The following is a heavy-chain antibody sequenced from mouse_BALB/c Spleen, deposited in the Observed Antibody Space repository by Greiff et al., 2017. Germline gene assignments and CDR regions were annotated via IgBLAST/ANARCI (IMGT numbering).Heavy chain of an antibody. D-gene: IGHD2-10*01. V-gene: IGHV1-9*01. CDR3: ARGAYYGTPFAY. CDR2: ILPGSGST. CDR1: GYTFSSYW. J-gene: IGHJ3*01. Sequence: VQLVESGAELMKPGASVKISCKATGYTFSSYWIEWVKQRPGHGLEWIGEILPGSGSTNYNEKFKGKATFTADTSSNTAYMQLSSLTSEDSAVYYCARGAYYGTPFAYWGQGTLVTVSA.